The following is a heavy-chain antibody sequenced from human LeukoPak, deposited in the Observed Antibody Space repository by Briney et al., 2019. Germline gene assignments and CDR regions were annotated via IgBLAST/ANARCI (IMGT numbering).Heavy chain of an antibody. D-gene: IGHD3/OR15-3a*01. V-gene: IGHV6-1*01. J-gene: IGHJ3*02. CDR2: TYYKSKWFN. CDR3: ARDQPWTNGFDI. Sequence: SQTLSLTCAISGDSVSSNSWNWIRQSPSRGLEWLGRTYYKSKWFNDYAVSMKSRITINLDTSKNQFSLQLNSVTPEDTAVYYVARDQPWTNGFDIGGQGTMSPSLQ. CDR1: GDSVSSNS.